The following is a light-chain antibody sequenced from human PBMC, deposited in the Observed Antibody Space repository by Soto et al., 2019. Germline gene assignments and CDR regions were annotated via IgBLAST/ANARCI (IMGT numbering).Light chain of an antibody. CDR1: QSVSSN. CDR2: GAS. V-gene: IGKV3D-15*01. J-gene: IGKJ5*01. CDR3: QHYNNWST. Sequence: EIVMTQSPATLSVSPGERATLSCRASQSVSSNVAWYQQKPGQAPRLLMYGASTRATGIPARFSGSGSGTEFTLTISSLESADFAVYYCQHYNNWSTFGQGTRLEIK.